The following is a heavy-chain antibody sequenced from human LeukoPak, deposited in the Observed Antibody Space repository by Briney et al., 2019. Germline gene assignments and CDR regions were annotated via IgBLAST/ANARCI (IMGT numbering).Heavy chain of an antibody. CDR3: ASGASLLWFGELLYYFDY. D-gene: IGHD3-10*01. CDR2: IYYSGST. CDR1: GGSISSSSYY. J-gene: IGHJ4*02. Sequence: PSETLSLTCTVSGGSISSSSYYWGWIRQPPGKGLEWIGSIYYSGSTYYNPSLKSRVTVSVDTSKNQFSLKLSSVTAADTAVYYCASGASLLWFGELLYYFDYWGQGTLVTVSS. V-gene: IGHV4-39*07.